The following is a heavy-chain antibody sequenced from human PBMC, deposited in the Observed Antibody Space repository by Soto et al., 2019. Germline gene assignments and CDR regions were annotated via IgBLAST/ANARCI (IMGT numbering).Heavy chain of an antibody. V-gene: IGHV4-59*01. CDR1: GGSISSYY. CDR3: ARIYDSSGYYFRWFDP. CDR2: IYYSGST. J-gene: IGHJ5*02. D-gene: IGHD3-22*01. Sequence: SETLSLTCTVSGGSISSYYWSWIRQPPGKGLEWIGYIYYSGSTNYNPSLKSRVTISVNTSKNQFSLKLSSVTAADTAVYYCARIYDSSGYYFRWFDPWGQGTLVTVSS.